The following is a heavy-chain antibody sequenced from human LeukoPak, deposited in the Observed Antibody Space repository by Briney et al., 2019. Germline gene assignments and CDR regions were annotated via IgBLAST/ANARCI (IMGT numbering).Heavy chain of an antibody. CDR1: GGSISSSSYY. CDR3: ARDGPSSSWYVDYYYGMDV. Sequence: SETLSLTCTVSGGSISSSSYYWGWIRQPPGKGLEWNGSIYYSGSTYYNPSLKSRVTISVDTSKNQFSLKLSSVTAADTAVYYCARDGPSSSWYVDYYYGMDVWGQGTTVTVSS. CDR2: IYYSGST. V-gene: IGHV4-39*07. J-gene: IGHJ6*02. D-gene: IGHD6-13*01.